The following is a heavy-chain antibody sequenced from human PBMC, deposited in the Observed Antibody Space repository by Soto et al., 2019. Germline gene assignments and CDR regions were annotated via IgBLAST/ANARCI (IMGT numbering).Heavy chain of an antibody. V-gene: IGHV2-5*01. CDR2: IYWYDDK. D-gene: IGHD3-3*01. CDR3: AHSRYYDFWSGYSTGSWFDP. J-gene: IGHJ5*02. Sequence: QITLKESGPTLVKPTQTLTLTCTFSGFSLSTSGVGVGWIRQPPGKALEWLALIYWYDDKRYSPSLKSRLTITKDTSKNQVVLTMTNMDPVDTATYYCAHSRYYDFWSGYSTGSWFDPWGQGTLVTVSS. CDR1: GFSLSTSGVG.